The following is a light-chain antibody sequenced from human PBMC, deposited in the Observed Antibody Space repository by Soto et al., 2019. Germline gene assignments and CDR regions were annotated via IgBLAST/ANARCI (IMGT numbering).Light chain of an antibody. CDR3: QQYGRSPWT. Sequence: IGLTQTTGTQSLSPGERATLSCRVSQSVSSSYLAWYLQKPGQAPRLLIYGASSRATGIPDRFSGSGSGTDFTLTISRRVPADLAVYYCQQYGRSPWTFGQGTKVDIK. CDR2: GAS. J-gene: IGKJ1*01. V-gene: IGKV3-20*01. CDR1: QSVSSSY.